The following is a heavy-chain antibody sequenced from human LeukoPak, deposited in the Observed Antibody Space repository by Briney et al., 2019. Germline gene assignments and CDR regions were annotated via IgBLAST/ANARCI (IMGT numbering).Heavy chain of an antibody. J-gene: IGHJ4*02. CDR1: GYTFTGYY. CDR2: INPNSGGT. CDR3: AILLSVFRVHY. V-gene: IGHV1-2*06. Sequence: ASVQVSCKASGYTFTGYYMHWVRQAPGQGLEWMGRINPNSGGTNYAQKFQGRVTMTRDTSISTAYMELSRLRSDDTAVYYCAILLSVFRVHYWGQGTLVTVSS. D-gene: IGHD2/OR15-2a*01.